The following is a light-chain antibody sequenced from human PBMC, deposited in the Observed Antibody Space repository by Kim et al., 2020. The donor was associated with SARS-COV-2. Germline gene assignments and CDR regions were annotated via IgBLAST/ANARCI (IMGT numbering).Light chain of an antibody. J-gene: IGKJ2*01. Sequence: EIVMTQSPATLSVSPGGRATLSCRASQSVSSNLAWYQQKPGQAPRLLIYGASTRATGIPARFSGSGSGTEFTLTISSLQSEDFAVYYCQQYNTFGQGTKLEI. CDR3: QQYNT. CDR2: GAS. V-gene: IGKV3-15*01. CDR1: QSVSSN.